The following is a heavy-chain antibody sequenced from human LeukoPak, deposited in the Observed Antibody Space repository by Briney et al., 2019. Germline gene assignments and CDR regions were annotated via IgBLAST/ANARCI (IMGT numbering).Heavy chain of an antibody. Sequence: SQTLSLTCTVSGGSICSGDYYWSWIRQPPGKGLEWIGYIYYSGSTDDNPSRESRVTISVDTSKNQFSLKLSSVTAADTAVYYCDRDNWNYISEYWGQGTLVTVSS. J-gene: IGHJ4*02. CDR1: GGSICSGDYY. CDR2: IYYSGST. V-gene: IGHV4-30-4*01. CDR3: DRDNWNYISEY. D-gene: IGHD1-7*01.